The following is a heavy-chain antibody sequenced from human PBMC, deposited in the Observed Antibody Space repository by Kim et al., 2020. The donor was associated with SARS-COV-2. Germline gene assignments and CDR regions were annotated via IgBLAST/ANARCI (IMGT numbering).Heavy chain of an antibody. J-gene: IGHJ6*02. D-gene: IGHD2-15*01. CDR3: ARELSVVAYHLVYYYGMDV. CDR1: GFTFSSYA. V-gene: IGHV3-30-3*01. CDR2: ISYDGSNK. Sequence: GGSLRLSCAASGFTFSSYAMHWVRQAPGKGLEWVAVISYDGSNKYYADSVKGRFTISRDNSKNTLYLQMNSLRAEDTAVYYCARELSVVAYHLVYYYGMDVWGQGTTVTVSS.